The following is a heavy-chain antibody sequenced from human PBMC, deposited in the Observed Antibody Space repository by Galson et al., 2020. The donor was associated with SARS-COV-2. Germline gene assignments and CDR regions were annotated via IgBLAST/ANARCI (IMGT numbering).Heavy chain of an antibody. CDR3: ARDQFPYGDYADAFDI. J-gene: IGHJ3*02. D-gene: IGHD4-17*01. Sequence: GESLKISCAASGFTFSSYAMHWVRQAPGKGLEWVAVISYDGSNKYYADSVKGRFTISRDNSKNTLYLQMNSLRAEDTAVYYCARDQFPYGDYADAFDIWGQGTMVTVSS. CDR2: ISYDGSNK. CDR1: GFTFSSYA. V-gene: IGHV3-30*04.